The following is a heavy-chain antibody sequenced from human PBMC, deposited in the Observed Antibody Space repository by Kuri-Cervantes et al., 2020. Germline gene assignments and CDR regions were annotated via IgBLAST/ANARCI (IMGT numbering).Heavy chain of an antibody. D-gene: IGHD4-17*01. J-gene: IGHJ3*02. CDR3: AVDPNGDWVGAFNM. CDR2: VRVGGRNT. Sequence: GESLKISCAASGFSFSNYAMSWVRPAPGRGLEWVSGVRVGGRNTYYAASVKGRFTISRDDSKNTLYLHMNSLRAEDTAVYYCAVDPNGDWVGAFNMWGHGTRVTGSS. V-gene: IGHV3-23*01. CDR1: GFSFSNYA.